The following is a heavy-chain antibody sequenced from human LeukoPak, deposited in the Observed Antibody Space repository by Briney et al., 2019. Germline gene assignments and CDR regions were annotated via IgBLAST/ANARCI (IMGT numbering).Heavy chain of an antibody. V-gene: IGHV4-61*02. J-gene: IGHJ3*02. Sequence: PSETLSLTCTVSGGSISSGSYYWSWIRQPAGKGLEWIGRIYSSGGTNYNPSLKSRVTISVHTSRNQFSLKLSSVTAADTAVYYCARGPYYYGGIAFDIWGQGTMVTVSS. CDR1: GGSISSGSYY. D-gene: IGHD3-10*01. CDR3: ARGPYYYGGIAFDI. CDR2: IYSSGGT.